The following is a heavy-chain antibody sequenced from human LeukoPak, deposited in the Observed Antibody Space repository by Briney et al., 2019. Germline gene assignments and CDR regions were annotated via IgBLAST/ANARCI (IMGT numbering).Heavy chain of an antibody. J-gene: IGHJ4*02. CDR1: GGSISSYY. Sequence: PSETLSLTCTVSGGSISSYYWSWIRQPPGKGLEWIGYIYYSGSTNYNPSLKSRVTISVDTSKNQFSLMLTSVTAADTAVYYCARGVGLNYFDYWGQGTLVTVSS. D-gene: IGHD1-26*01. V-gene: IGHV4-59*08. CDR3: ARGVGLNYFDY. CDR2: IYYSGST.